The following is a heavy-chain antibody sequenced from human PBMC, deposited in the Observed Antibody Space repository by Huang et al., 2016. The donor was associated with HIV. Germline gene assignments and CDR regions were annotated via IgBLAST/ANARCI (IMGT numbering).Heavy chain of an antibody. V-gene: IGHV1-2*02. CDR2: VNPKSGAT. Sequence: QVQLVQSGAEVMKPGASVKVSCRTSGYIFTDYYIHWVRQAPGQGLEWMGGVNPKSGATNQAQRVQGRLHMTTDTSTSAVYMELANLRSDDTAVYYCARAVVRGLIIRFDPWGQGTLVTVSS. J-gene: IGHJ5*02. CDR1: GYIFTDYY. D-gene: IGHD3-10*01. CDR3: ARAVVRGLIIRFDP.